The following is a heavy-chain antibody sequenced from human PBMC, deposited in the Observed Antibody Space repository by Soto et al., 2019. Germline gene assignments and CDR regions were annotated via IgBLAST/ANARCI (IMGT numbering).Heavy chain of an antibody. Sequence: GGSLRLSCAASGFTFSSYWMHWVRQAPGKGLVWVSRINSDGSSTSYADSVKGRFTISRDNAKNTLYLQMNSLRAEDTAVYYCARDRPERPQRGPADVDYWGQGTLVTVSS. J-gene: IGHJ4*02. CDR3: ARDRPERPQRGPADVDY. CDR1: GFTFSSYW. V-gene: IGHV3-74*01. D-gene: IGHD1-1*01. CDR2: INSDGSST.